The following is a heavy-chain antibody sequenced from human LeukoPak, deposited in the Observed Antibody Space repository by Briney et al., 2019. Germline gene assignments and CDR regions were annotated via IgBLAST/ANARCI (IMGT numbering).Heavy chain of an antibody. CDR2: IYSVGST. CDR1: GFTVSSNY. V-gene: IGHV3-66*02. J-gene: IGHJ4*02. Sequence: QPGGSLRLSXAASGFTVSSNYMSWVRQAPGKGLEWVSVIYSVGSTYDADSVKGRFTISRDNSKNTLDLQMNSLRAEDTAVYYCARAGQRAYFDYWGQGTLVTVSS. CDR3: ARAGQRAYFDY.